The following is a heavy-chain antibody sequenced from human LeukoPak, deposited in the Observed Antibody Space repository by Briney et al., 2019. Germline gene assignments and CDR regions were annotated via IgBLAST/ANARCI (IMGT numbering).Heavy chain of an antibody. V-gene: IGHV3-21*01. CDR3: ARDACSSTSCFRDY. D-gene: IGHD2-2*01. CDR1: GFTFSTYT. CDR2: ISSGSSYI. J-gene: IGHJ4*02. Sequence: GGSLRLSCAASGFTFSTYTMNWVRKAPGKGLEWVSSISSGSSYISYADSLKGRFNISRDNPKNSLYLQINSLRAEDTAVYYCARDACSSTSCFRDYWGQGTRDTVSS.